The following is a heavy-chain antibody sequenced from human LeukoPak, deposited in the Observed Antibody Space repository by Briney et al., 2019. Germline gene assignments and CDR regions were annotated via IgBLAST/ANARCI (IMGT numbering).Heavy chain of an antibody. CDR1: GGTFSSYA. V-gene: IGHV1-69*04. D-gene: IGHD3-3*01. CDR3: ASDTYYDFWSDSYYFDY. CDR2: IIPILGIA. J-gene: IGHJ4*02. Sequence: SVRVSCKASGGTFSSYAISWVRQAPGQGLEWMGRIIPILGIANYAQKFQGRVTITADKSTSTAYMELSSLRSEDTAVYYCASDTYYDFWSDSYYFDYWGQGTLVTVSS.